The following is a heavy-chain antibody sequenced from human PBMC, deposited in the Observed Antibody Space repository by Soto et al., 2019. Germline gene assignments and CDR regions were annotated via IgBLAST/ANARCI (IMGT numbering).Heavy chain of an antibody. J-gene: IGHJ4*02. Sequence: QVQLVQSGAEVKKPGASVKVYCKASGYTFTDYGNSWVRQAPGQGLEWMGWIHTYNGHTNYAQKARGRVTMTTDTSTSTAYMELRRLRPDGSAVYYCARDAQYSSRWHPIDFWGQGTLVTVSS. V-gene: IGHV1-18*01. D-gene: IGHD6-13*01. CDR2: IHTYNGHT. CDR1: GYTFTDYG. CDR3: ARDAQYSSRWHPIDF.